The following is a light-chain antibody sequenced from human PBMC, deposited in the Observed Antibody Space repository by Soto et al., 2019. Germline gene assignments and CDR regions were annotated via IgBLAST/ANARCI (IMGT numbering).Light chain of an antibody. CDR1: QSVNSY. J-gene: IGKJ2*01. CDR3: QQRSNWPPYT. CDR2: DAS. Sequence: EIVLTQSPATLSLSPGERATLSCRASQSVNSYLAWYQQKPGQAPRLLIYDASNRATGITARFSGSGAGTDFTLTISSLEPEDFGVYYGQQRSNWPPYTFGQGTKLEIK. V-gene: IGKV3-11*01.